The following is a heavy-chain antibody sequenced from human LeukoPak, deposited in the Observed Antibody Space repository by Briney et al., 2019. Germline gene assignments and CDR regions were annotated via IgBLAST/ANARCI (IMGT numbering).Heavy chain of an antibody. V-gene: IGHV4-39*07. J-gene: IGHJ4*02. CDR3: ARDREFFRGSATKPFDY. Sequence: ASETLSLTCTVSGGSISSSSYYWGWIRQPPGKGLEWIGSIYYSGSTYYNPSLKSRVTISVDTSKNQFSLKLSSVTAADTAVYYCARDREFFRGSATKPFDYWGQGTLVTVSS. D-gene: IGHD3-10*01. CDR1: GGSISSSSYY. CDR2: IYYSGST.